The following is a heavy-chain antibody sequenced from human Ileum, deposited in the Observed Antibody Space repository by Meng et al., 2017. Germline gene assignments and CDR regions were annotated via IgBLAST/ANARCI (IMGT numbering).Heavy chain of an antibody. J-gene: IGHJ4*02. D-gene: IGHD7-27*01. V-gene: IGHV4-61*08. CDR3: ARDHWGSLDY. CDR2: AGT. Sequence: QVQLQGAGPGLGRPSETLSLICTVSGGSVSTSDYQWGWIRQPPGKGLEWIGYAGTNYNPSLKSRVTISVDTSKRQFSLKLTSVTAADTAVYYCARDHWGSLDYWGQGILVTVSS. CDR1: GGSVSTSDYQ.